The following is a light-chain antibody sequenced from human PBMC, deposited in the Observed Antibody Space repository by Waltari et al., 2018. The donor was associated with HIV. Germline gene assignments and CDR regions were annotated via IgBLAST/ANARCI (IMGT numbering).Light chain of an antibody. CDR3: QVWDSRRDWV. CDR1: NIGSKS. J-gene: IGLJ3*02. CDR2: DDS. Sequence: SNVLTQPPSVSVAPGQTARITCGGNNIGSKSVHWYQQKPGLAPVVVVFDDSDRPSGIPERFSGSNSANTATLTISTVEAGDEADYYCQVWDSRRDWVFGGGTKLTVL. V-gene: IGLV3-21*02.